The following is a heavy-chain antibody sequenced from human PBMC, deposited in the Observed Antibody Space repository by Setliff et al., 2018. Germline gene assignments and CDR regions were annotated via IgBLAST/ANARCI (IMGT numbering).Heavy chain of an antibody. CDR2: MNPNSGNT. J-gene: IGHJ6*03. V-gene: IGHV1-8*02. D-gene: IGHD2-8*01. CDR1: GGSFSNYA. CDR3: TSIVLMVPRYYYYTDV. Sequence: ASVKVSCKASGGSFSNYAIIWVRQATGQGLEWMGWMNPNSGNTGYAQKFQGRVTMTRNTSISTAYMELSSLRSEDTAVYYCTSIVLMVPRYYYYTDVWGKGTTVTVSS.